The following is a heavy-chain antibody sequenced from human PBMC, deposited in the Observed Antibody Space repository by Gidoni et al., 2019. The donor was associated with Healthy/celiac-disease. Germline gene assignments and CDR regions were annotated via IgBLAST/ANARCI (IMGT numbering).Heavy chain of an antibody. V-gene: IGHV2-5*02. CDR3: ARCWNNWFDP. J-gene: IGHJ5*02. CDR2: IYWDDDK. D-gene: IGHD3-3*01. Sequence: QITLKESGPTLVKPTQTLTLTCTFSGFSLRTSGVGVGWIRQPTGKALQWLALIYWDDDKRYSPSLKSRLTITKDTSKNQVVLTMTNMDPVDTATYYCARCWNNWFDPWGQGTLVTVSS. CDR1: GFSLRTSGVG.